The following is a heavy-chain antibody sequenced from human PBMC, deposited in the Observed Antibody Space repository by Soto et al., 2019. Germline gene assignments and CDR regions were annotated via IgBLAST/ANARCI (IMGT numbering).Heavy chain of an antibody. D-gene: IGHD4-17*01. V-gene: IGHV4-30-4*01. J-gene: IGHJ6*02. Sequence: SETLSLTCTVSGGSISSGDYYWSWIRQPPGKGLEWIGYIYYSGSTYYNPSLKSRVTISVDTSKNQFSLKLSSVTAADTAVYYCARDRGTYGDYDNDNDGMDVWGQGTTVTVSS. CDR2: IYYSGST. CDR3: ARDRGTYGDYDNDNDGMDV. CDR1: GGSISSGDYY.